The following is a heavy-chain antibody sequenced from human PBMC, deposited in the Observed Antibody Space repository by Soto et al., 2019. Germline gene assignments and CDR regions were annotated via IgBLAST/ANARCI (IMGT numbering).Heavy chain of an antibody. Sequence: PSQTLSLTCVISGDSVSSNSAAWNWIRQSPSRGLKWLGRTYYRSEWYNDYGLSVRSRVTIHPDTSKNQFSLHLNSVTPEDTAVYYCARVWYSSGGADAIDIWGQGTVVTVS. CDR2: TYYRSEWYN. V-gene: IGHV6-1*01. J-gene: IGHJ3*02. CDR1: GDSVSSNSAA. CDR3: ARVWYSSGGADAIDI. D-gene: IGHD6-19*01.